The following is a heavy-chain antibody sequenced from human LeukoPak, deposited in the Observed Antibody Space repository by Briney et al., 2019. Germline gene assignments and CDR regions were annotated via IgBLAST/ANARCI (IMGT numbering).Heavy chain of an antibody. CDR1: GVSISSNY. CDR2: IYHRGCT. Sequence: PSETLSLTCTVSGVSISSNYWIWIRQPPGKGLEWIGYIYHRGCTNYNPSLKSRVTISVDTSKNHFSLKLSSVTAADTAVYYCASDYGDYEGTFDIWGQGTMVTVSS. V-gene: IGHV4-59*01. D-gene: IGHD4-17*01. J-gene: IGHJ3*02. CDR3: ASDYGDYEGTFDI.